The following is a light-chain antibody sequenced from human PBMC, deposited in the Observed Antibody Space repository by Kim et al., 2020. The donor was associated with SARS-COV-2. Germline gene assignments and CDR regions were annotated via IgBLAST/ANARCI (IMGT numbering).Light chain of an antibody. CDR1: SSDIGTYNH. Sequence: QSALTQPASVSGSPGQSITISCTGTSSDIGTYNHVSWFQQHPGKAPKLMVFEVNKRPSGVSNRFSGSKSGNTASLTISGLQAEDEADYYCCSYASSITCVFGTGTKVTVL. V-gene: IGLV2-23*02. CDR3: CSYASSITCV. CDR2: EVN. J-gene: IGLJ1*01.